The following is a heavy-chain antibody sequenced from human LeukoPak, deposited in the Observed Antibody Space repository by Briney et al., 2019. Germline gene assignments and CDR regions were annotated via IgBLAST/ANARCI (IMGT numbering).Heavy chain of an antibody. V-gene: IGHV3-9*01. Sequence: GGCLRLSCAASGFTFDDYAMHWVRQAPGKGLEWVSGISWNSGSIGYADSVKGRFTISRDNAKNSLYLQMNSLRAEDTALYYCAKDMRGSGSYFDAFDIWGQGTMVTVSS. J-gene: IGHJ3*02. CDR1: GFTFDDYA. CDR2: ISWNSGSI. D-gene: IGHD1-26*01. CDR3: AKDMRGSGSYFDAFDI.